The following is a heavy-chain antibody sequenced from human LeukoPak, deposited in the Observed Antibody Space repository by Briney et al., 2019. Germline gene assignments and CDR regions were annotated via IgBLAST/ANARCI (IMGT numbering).Heavy chain of an antibody. Sequence: GGSLRLSCAASGFTFSSYGMSWVRQAPGKGLKWVSAISGSGGSTYYADSVKGRFTISRDNSKNTLYLQMNSLRAEDTAVYYCAKNLGWSATVTLFDYWGQGTLVTVSS. CDR2: ISGSGGST. J-gene: IGHJ4*02. CDR1: GFTFSSYG. V-gene: IGHV3-23*01. D-gene: IGHD4-17*01. CDR3: AKNLGWSATVTLFDY.